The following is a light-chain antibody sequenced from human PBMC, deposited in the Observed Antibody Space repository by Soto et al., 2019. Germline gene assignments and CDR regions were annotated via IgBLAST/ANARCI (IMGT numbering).Light chain of an antibody. Sequence: IHLTQSPSSLSASLGDRVTITCRASQGISSYLGWYQQKPGKAPNLLIYDAYTLHSGVPARFSGSGSGTEFTPTISSLQSEDFAVYYCQHYNNWPPWTCGQGTKVDIK. CDR1: QGISSY. V-gene: IGKV1-9*01. CDR3: QHYNNWPPWT. J-gene: IGKJ1*01. CDR2: DAY.